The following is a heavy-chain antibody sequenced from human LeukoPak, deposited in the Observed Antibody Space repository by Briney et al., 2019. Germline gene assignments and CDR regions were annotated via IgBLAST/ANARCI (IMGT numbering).Heavy chain of an antibody. J-gene: IGHJ5*02. Sequence: ASVKVSCKASGYTFTSYYMHWVRQAPGQGLEWMGIINPSGGSTSYAQKFQGRVTMTRDTSTSTGYMELSSLRSEDTAVYYCARGSRGVVVPAASQNNWFDPWGQGTLVTVSS. V-gene: IGHV1-46*01. CDR2: INPSGGST. CDR1: GYTFTSYY. D-gene: IGHD2-2*01. CDR3: ARGSRGVVVPAASQNNWFDP.